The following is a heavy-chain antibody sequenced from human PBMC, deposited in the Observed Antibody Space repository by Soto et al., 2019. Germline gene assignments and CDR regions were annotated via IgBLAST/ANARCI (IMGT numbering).Heavy chain of an antibody. CDR2: TYYRSKWYN. Sequence: SQTLSLTCAISGDSVSSNSAAWNWIRQSPSRGLEWLGRTYYRSKWYNDYAVSVKSRITINPDTSKNQFSLQLNSVTPEDTAVYYCARDPYSSGWTAGYYYYGMDVWGQGTTVTVSS. J-gene: IGHJ6*02. CDR1: GDSVSSNSAA. CDR3: ARDPYSSGWTAGYYYYGMDV. D-gene: IGHD6-19*01. V-gene: IGHV6-1*01.